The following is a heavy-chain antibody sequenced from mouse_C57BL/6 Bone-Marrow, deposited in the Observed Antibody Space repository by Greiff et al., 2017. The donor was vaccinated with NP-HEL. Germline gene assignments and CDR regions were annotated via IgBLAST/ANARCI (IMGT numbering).Heavy chain of an antibody. CDR1: GFTFSSYA. Sequence: EVQLVESGGGLVKPGGSLKLSCAASGFTFSSYAMSWVRQTPEKRLEWVATISDGGSYTYYPDNVKGRFTISRDNAKNNLYLQMSHLKSEDTAMYYCASYGNPFAYWGQGTLVTVSA. J-gene: IGHJ3*01. CDR3: ASYGNPFAY. D-gene: IGHD2-1*01. CDR2: ISDGGSYT. V-gene: IGHV5-4*01.